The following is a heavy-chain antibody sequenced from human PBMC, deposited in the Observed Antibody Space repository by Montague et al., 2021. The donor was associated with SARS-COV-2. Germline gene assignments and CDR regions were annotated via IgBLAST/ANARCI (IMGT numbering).Heavy chain of an antibody. J-gene: IGHJ6*02. CDR2: IYYSGST. Sequence: SETLSLTCTVSGGSISSSSYYWGWIRQPPGKGLEWIGSIYYSGSTYYNPTLKSRVTISVDTSKNQFSLKLSSVTAADTAVYYCAGEGTPLEMATIDYYGMDVWGQGTTVTVSS. D-gene: IGHD5-24*01. CDR3: AGEGTPLEMATIDYYGMDV. V-gene: IGHV4-39*07. CDR1: GGSISSSSYY.